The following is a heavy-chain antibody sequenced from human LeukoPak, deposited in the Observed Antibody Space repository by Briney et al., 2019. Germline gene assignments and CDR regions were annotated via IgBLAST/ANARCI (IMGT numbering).Heavy chain of an antibody. J-gene: IGHJ4*02. CDR2: ISPGGGTT. CDR1: GFAFGSEA. D-gene: IGHD3-3*01. CDR3: ARDETIFGVVIIPTSARFDY. V-gene: IGHV3-23*01. Sequence: PGGSLRLSCAVSGFAFGSEAMSWVRQSPARGLEWVASISPGGGTTYYADSVKGRFTISRDNSKNTLYLQMNSLRAEDTAVYYCARDETIFGVVIIPTSARFDYWGQGTLVTVSS.